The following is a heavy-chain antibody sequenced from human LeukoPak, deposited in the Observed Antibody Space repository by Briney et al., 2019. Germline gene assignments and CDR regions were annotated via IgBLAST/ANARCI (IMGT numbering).Heavy chain of an antibody. D-gene: IGHD2-21*02. CDR3: ATLALLEQGYCGGDCYLDY. J-gene: IGHJ4*02. V-gene: IGHV1-24*01. CDR2: FDPEDGET. Sequence: GASVKVSCKVSGYTLTELSMHWVRQAPGKGLEWMGGFDPEDGETIYAQKFQGRVTMTEDTSTDTAYMELSSLRSEDTAVYYCATLALLEQGYCGGDCYLDYWVQGTLVTVSS. CDR1: GYTLTELS.